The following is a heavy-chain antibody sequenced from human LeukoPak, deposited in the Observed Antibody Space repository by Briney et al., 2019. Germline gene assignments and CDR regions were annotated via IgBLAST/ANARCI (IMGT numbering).Heavy chain of an antibody. CDR3: ARGPITGTTDLPQADY. CDR2: SYYTGAT. CDR1: GGSINTINHY. D-gene: IGHD1-20*01. V-gene: IGHV4-39*07. Sequence: SETLSLTCAVSGGSINTINHYWGWIRQSPGKGLEWVGSSYYTGATYYKPSLKSRVTISVDTSKNQFSLKLSSVTAADTAVYYCARGPITGTTDLPQADYWGQGTLVTVSS. J-gene: IGHJ4*02.